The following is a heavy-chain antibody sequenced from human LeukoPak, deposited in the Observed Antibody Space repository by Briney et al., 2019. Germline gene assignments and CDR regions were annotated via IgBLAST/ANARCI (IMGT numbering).Heavy chain of an antibody. V-gene: IGHV4-30-4*01. J-gene: IGHJ6*02. D-gene: IGHD6-6*01. CDR1: GGSISSGDYY. CDR2: IYYSGST. Sequence: SETLSLTCTVSGGSISSGDYYWSWIRQPPGKGLEWIGYIYYSGSTYYNPSLKSRVTISVDTSKNQFSLKLSSVTAADTAVYYCARGQLVQAAARPKAYYYYGMDVWGQGTTVTVSS. CDR3: ARGQLVQAAARPKAYYYYGMDV.